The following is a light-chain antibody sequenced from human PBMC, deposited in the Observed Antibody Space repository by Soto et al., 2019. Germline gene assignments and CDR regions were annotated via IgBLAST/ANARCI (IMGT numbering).Light chain of an antibody. V-gene: IGLV2-14*03. CDR2: RVI. CDR1: SNDIGRYDY. J-gene: IGLJ3*02. Sequence: QSVLTQPASVSGSPGQSITISCTGSSNDIGRYDYVSWYQQLPGKAPKLIIYRVINRPSGISDRFSGSKSGNSASLSISGLQPEDEASYFCGSYTSATTWVFGGGTKVTVL. CDR3: GSYTSATTWV.